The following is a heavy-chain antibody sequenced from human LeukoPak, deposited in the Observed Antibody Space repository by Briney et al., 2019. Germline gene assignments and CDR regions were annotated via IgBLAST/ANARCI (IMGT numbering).Heavy chain of an antibody. CDR1: GFTFSRHG. D-gene: IGHD3-22*01. V-gene: IGHV3-30*03. CDR3: AREGGSGYSVGPFGPDAFDI. J-gene: IGHJ3*02. Sequence: PGGSLRLSCAPSGFTFSRHGMHWVRQAPGKGLEWVAIISNDGSRKYYAHSVEGRFTISRDNSKNTLYLQMDSLRAEDTAVYYCAREGGSGYSVGPFGPDAFDIWGQGTMVTVSS. CDR2: ISNDGSRK.